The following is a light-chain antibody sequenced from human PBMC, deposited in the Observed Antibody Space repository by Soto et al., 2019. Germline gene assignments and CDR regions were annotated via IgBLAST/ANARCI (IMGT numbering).Light chain of an antibody. Sequence: EVVMTQSPATLSLSPGERATLSCRASQSVNTNIAWYQQKPGQAPRLLIYGATTRATGIPARLSGRGSGTELSLPIRSLQSQDFAIYYCQQYNTHPWKFAQGTKV. CDR1: QSVNTN. J-gene: IGKJ1*01. CDR2: GAT. CDR3: QQYNTHPWK. V-gene: IGKV3-15*01.